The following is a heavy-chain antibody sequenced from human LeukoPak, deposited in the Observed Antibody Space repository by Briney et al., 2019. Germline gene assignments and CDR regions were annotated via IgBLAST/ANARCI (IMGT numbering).Heavy chain of an antibody. D-gene: IGHD1-26*01. V-gene: IGHV3-7*01. CDR3: ARGFWRGPFDY. CDR1: GFTFSSYF. Sequence: PGGSLRLSCAASGFTFSSYFMSWVRQAPGKGLEWVANIKKDGSEKYYVDSVKGRFTISRDNAKKSLYLQMNSLRAEDTAVYYCARGFWRGPFDYWGQGTLVTVSS. CDR2: IKKDGSEK. J-gene: IGHJ4*02.